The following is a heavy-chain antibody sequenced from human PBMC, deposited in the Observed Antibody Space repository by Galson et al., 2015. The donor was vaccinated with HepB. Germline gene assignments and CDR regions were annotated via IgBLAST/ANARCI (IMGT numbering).Heavy chain of an antibody. CDR2: ISSSSSTI. CDR1: GFTFSSYS. J-gene: IGHJ3*02. Sequence: SLRLSCAASGFTFSSYSMNWVRQAPGKGLEWVSYISSSSSTIYYADSVKGRFTISRDNAKNSLYLQMNSLRAEDTAVYYCAREPDDYGDYPSWGGYDAFDIWGQGTMVTVSS. V-gene: IGHV3-48*01. CDR3: AREPDDYGDYPSWGGYDAFDI. D-gene: IGHD4-17*01.